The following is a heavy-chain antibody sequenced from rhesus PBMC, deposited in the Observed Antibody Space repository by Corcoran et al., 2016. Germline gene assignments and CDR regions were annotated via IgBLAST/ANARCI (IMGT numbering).Heavy chain of an antibody. V-gene: IGHV3-186*02. CDR2: IRSKYNNYAT. CDR3: TTILTFDY. CDR1: GFTFSDYA. D-gene: IGHD3-40*01. Sequence: VQPGGSLRLSCAASGFTFSDYAMSWVRQASGKGLEWVGYIRSKYNNYATEYAASVKGRFTISRDDSKNTLYLQMSSLKTEDTAVYYCTTILTFDYWGQGVVVTVSS. J-gene: IGHJ4*01.